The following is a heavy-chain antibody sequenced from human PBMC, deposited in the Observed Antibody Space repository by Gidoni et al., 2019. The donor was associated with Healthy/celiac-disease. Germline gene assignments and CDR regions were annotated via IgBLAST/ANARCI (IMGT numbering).Heavy chain of an antibody. CDR1: GFPFSSYA. V-gene: IGHV3-30-3*01. CDR2: ISYDGSNK. Sequence: QVQLVESGGGVVQPGRSLRLSCAASGFPFSSYAMHGVRQAPGKGLEWVAVISYDGSNKYYADSVKGRFTISRDNSKNTLYLQMNSLRAEDTAVYYCAREIAAVPVGYFDYWGQGTLVTVSS. D-gene: IGHD6-13*01. J-gene: IGHJ4*02. CDR3: AREIAAVPVGYFDY.